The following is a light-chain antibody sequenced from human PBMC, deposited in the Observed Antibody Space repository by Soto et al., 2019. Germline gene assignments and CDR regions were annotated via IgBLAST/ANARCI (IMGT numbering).Light chain of an antibody. CDR2: GAS. J-gene: IGKJ1*01. Sequence: EIEMTQSPATLSVSPGERATLSCRASQSVNRNLAWYQQKPGQAPRLLMYGASTRATGIPARFSGSGSGTEFTLTISSLQPEDFAVYYCQEYDNWLTWTFGQGTKVDIK. CDR3: QEYDNWLTWT. V-gene: IGKV3D-15*01. CDR1: QSVNRN.